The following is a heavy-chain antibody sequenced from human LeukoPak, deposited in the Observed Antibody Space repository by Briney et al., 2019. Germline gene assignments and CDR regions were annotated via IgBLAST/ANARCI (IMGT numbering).Heavy chain of an antibody. J-gene: IGHJ4*02. Sequence: PSETLSLTCTVSGGSLSGYYWSWIRQPPGKGLEWIGYIFYSGSTNYNPSLKSRVTISVDASKNQFSLKLSSVTAADTAVYYCARGEWDLLFDYWGQGTLVTVSS. CDR3: ARGEWDLLFDY. CDR2: IFYSGST. V-gene: IGHV4-59*01. CDR1: GGSLSGYY. D-gene: IGHD1-26*01.